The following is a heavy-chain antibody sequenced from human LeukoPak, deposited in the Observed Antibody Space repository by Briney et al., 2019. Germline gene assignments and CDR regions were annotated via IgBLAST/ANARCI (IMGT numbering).Heavy chain of an antibody. J-gene: IGHJ4*02. CDR1: GFTFDDYA. V-gene: IGHV3-9*01. CDR3: ARVGYTSGWYRN. Sequence: GGSLRLSCAASGFTFDDYAMHWVRQAPGKGLEWVSGISWNSGSIGYADSVKGRFTISRDNAKNSLYLQMNSLRAEDTAVYYCARVGYTSGWYRNWGQGTLVTVSS. CDR2: ISWNSGSI. D-gene: IGHD6-19*01.